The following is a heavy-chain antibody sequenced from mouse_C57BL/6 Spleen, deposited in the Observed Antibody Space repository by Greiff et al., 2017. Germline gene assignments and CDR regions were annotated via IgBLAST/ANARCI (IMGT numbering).Heavy chain of an antibody. Sequence: QVQLQQPGAELVKPGASVKLSCKASGYTFTSYWMHWVKQRPGRGLEWIGRIDPNSGGTKYNEKFKGKATLTVDTPSSTAYMQLSSLTSEDSAVFDCARNCFYAMEGWGQGTSVTVSS. J-gene: IGHJ4*01. CDR2: IDPNSGGT. CDR3: ARNCFYAMEG. V-gene: IGHV1-72*01. CDR1: GYTFTSYW.